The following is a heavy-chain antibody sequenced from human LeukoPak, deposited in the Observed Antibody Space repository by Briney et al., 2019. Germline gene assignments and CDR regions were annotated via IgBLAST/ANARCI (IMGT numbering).Heavy chain of an antibody. D-gene: IGHD2-15*01. V-gene: IGHV3-74*01. J-gene: IGHJ4*02. CDR3: ARDQRKTWSLDY. Sequence: GSLRLSCAASGFTLSSYWMHWVRQVPGKGLVWVSRIKSGGSDTRYADSVKGRFTISRDNAKNTLYLQMNSLRAEDTAVYYCARDQRKTWSLDYWGQGTLVTVSS. CDR2: IKSGGSDT. CDR1: GFTLSSYW.